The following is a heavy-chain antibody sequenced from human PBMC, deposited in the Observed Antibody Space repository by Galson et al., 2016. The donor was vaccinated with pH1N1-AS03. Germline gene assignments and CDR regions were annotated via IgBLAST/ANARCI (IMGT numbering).Heavy chain of an antibody. J-gene: IGHJ4*02. D-gene: IGHD3-10*01. Sequence: SVKVSCKASGGTLNNYAVNWVRQAPGQGLERMGGISPIFGSANHAQKFQGRVTITADIFTNTAYMELSGLSSEDTALYYCAWGLTYHFGAGSVFWGQGTLVTVAS. CDR1: GGTLNNYA. V-gene: IGHV1-69*06. CDR3: AWGLTYHFGAGSVF. CDR2: ISPIFGSA.